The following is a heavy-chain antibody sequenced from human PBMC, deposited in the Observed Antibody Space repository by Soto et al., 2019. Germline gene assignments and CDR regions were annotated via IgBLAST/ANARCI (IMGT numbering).Heavy chain of an antibody. CDR2: ISYDGSNK. D-gene: IGHD6-13*01. Sequence: GGSLRLSCAASGFTFSSYAMHWVRQAPGKGLERVAVISYDGSNKYYADSVKGRFTISRDNSKNTLYLQMNSLRAEDTAVYYCSSSFFDYWGQGTLVTVSS. J-gene: IGHJ4*02. V-gene: IGHV3-30-3*01. CDR3: SSSFFDY. CDR1: GFTFSSYA.